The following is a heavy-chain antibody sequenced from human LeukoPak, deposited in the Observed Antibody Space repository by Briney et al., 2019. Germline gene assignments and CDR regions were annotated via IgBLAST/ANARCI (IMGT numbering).Heavy chain of an antibody. CDR3: ARDPGFYGGNSFVFYY. CDR1: GGTFSSYA. D-gene: IGHD4-23*01. J-gene: IGHJ4*02. CDR2: IIPIFGTA. V-gene: IGHV1-69*05. Sequence: SVKVSCKASGGTFSSYAISWVRQAPGQGLEWMGRIIPIFGTANYAQKFQGRVTITTDESTSTAYMELSSLRSEDTAEYYCARDPGFYGGNSFVFYYWGQGTLVTVSS.